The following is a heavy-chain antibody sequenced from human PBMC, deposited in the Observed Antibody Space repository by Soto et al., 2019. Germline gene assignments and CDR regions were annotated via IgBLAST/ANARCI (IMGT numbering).Heavy chain of an antibody. CDR3: ARDLQGVSSGPLDY. D-gene: IGHD3-22*01. Sequence: PGGSLRLSCAAPGFTFSSYAMHWVLQAPGKGLEWVAVISYDGSNKYYADSVKGRFPISRDNSKNTLYLQMNSLRAEDTAVYYCARDLQGVSSGPLDYWGQGTLVTVSS. V-gene: IGHV3-30-3*01. J-gene: IGHJ4*02. CDR1: GFTFSSYA. CDR2: ISYDGSNK.